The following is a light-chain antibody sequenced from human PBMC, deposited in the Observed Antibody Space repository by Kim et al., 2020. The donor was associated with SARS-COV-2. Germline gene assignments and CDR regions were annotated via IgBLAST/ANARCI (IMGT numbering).Light chain of an antibody. CDR1: QSVSTSY. Sequence: EIVLTQSPGTLSLSPGEGATLSCRASQSVSTSYLAWYQQKPGQAPRLLIYGASYRATGIPDRFSGSGSGTDFTLTISRLEPEDFAVYYCQQHGTAPLSFGGGTKVDIK. CDR2: GAS. J-gene: IGKJ4*01. CDR3: QQHGTAPLS. V-gene: IGKV3-20*01.